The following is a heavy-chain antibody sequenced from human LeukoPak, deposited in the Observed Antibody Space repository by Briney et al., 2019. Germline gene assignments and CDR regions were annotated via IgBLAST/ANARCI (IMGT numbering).Heavy chain of an antibody. J-gene: IGHJ4*02. D-gene: IGHD3-3*01. CDR2: ISSSGDTI. CDR3: ARVPRSTRIPIFR. CDR1: EFTFSSYE. V-gene: IGHV3-48*03. Sequence: GGSLRLSCAASEFTFSSYEMNWVRRAPGKGLEWVSYISSSGDTIYYADSVKGRFTVSRDNAKNSLYLQMNSLRAEDTAVYYCARVPRSTRIPIFRWGQGTLVTVSS.